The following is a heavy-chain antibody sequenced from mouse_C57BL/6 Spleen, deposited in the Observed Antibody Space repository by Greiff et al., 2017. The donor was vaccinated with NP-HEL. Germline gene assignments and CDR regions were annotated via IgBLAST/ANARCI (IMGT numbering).Heavy chain of an antibody. V-gene: IGHV1-55*01. CDR3: ARPLYYGSSYWYFDV. CDR1: GYTFTSYW. D-gene: IGHD1-1*01. Sequence: QVQLKQPGAELVKPGASVKMSCKASGYTFTSYWITWVKQRPGQGLEWIGDIYPGSGSTNYNEKFKSKATLTVDTSSSTAYMQLSSLTSEDSAVYYCARPLYYGSSYWYFDVWGTGTTVTVSS. J-gene: IGHJ1*03. CDR2: IYPGSGST.